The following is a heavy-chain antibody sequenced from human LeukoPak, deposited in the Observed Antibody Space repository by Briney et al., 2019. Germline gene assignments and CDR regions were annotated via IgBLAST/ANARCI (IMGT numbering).Heavy chain of an antibody. CDR3: ARRVFSSGWFCFDY. J-gene: IGHJ4*02. Sequence: GESPKISCKGSGYSFTSYWIGWVRQMPGKGLEWMGIIYPGDSDTRYSPSLQGQVTISADKSISTAYLQWSSLKASDTAMYYCARRVFSSGWFCFDYWGQGTLVTVSS. D-gene: IGHD6-19*01. CDR1: GYSFTSYW. CDR2: IYPGDSDT. V-gene: IGHV5-51*01.